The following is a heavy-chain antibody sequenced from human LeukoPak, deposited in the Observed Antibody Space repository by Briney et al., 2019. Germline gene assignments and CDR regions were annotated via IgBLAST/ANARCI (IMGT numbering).Heavy chain of an antibody. J-gene: IGHJ6*03. CDR1: GFTFSSYG. V-gene: IGHV3-33*06. Sequence: GGSLRLSCAAPGFTFSSYGMHWVRQAPGKGLEWVAVIWYDGSNKYYADSVKGRFTISRDNSKNTLYLPMNSLRAEDTAVYYCAKAGYSYGGYYCMDVWGKGTTVTVSS. D-gene: IGHD5-18*01. CDR2: IWYDGSNK. CDR3: AKAGYSYGGYYCMDV.